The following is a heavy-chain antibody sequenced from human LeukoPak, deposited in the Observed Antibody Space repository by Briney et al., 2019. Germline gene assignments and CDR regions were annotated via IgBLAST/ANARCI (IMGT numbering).Heavy chain of an antibody. D-gene: IGHD6-19*01. CDR3: AREKQWLTLDAFDI. J-gene: IGHJ3*02. CDR1: GGSISSYY. Sequence: PSGTLSLTWTVSGGSISSYYWSWIRQPPGKGLEWIGYIYYSGSTNYNPSLKSRLTISVDTSKNQFSLKLSSVTAADTAVYYCAREKQWLTLDAFDIWGQGTMVTVSS. V-gene: IGHV4-59*01. CDR2: IYYSGST.